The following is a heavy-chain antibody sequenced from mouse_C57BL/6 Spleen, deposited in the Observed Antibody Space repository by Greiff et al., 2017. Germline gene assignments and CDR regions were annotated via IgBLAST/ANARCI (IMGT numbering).Heavy chain of an antibody. Sequence: EVKLQESGPGLVKPSQSLSLTCSVTGYSITSGYYWNWIRQFPGNKLEWMGYISYDGSNNYNPSLKTRISITRDTSKNQFFLKLNSVTTEDTATYYCARGTTGYAMDYWGQGTSVTVSS. CDR3: ARGTTGYAMDY. J-gene: IGHJ4*01. CDR2: ISYDGSN. V-gene: IGHV3-6*01. D-gene: IGHD1-1*01. CDR1: GYSITSGYY.